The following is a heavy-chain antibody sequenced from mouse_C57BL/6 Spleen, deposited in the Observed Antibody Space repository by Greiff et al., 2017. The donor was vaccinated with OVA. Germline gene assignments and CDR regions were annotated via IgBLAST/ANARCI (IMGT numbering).Heavy chain of an antibody. CDR1: GYTFTDYY. CDR2: IYPGSGNT. CDR3: ARVWHDAMDY. D-gene: IGHD3-1*01. J-gene: IGHJ4*01. Sequence: VQLQQSGAELVRPGASVKLSCKASGYTFTDYYINWVKQRPGQGLEWIARIYPGSGNTYYNEKFKGKATLTAEKSSSTAYMQLSSLTSEDSAVYFCARVWHDAMDYWGQGTSVTVSS. V-gene: IGHV1-76*01.